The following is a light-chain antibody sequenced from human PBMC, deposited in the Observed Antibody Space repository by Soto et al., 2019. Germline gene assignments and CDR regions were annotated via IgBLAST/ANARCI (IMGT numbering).Light chain of an antibody. CDR2: GAY. CDR1: QSVTIK. V-gene: IGKV3D-15*01. CDR3: QQYHQWPPGTYS. Sequence: EIVVTQSQATLSVSPGERVTLSCKTSQSVTIKLAWYHQKPGQAPRLLIYGAYTRAAGIPARFSGSGSGTEFNFSIISLQSEDFGVYRCQQYHQWPPGTYSFGQGTKLEIK. J-gene: IGKJ2*03.